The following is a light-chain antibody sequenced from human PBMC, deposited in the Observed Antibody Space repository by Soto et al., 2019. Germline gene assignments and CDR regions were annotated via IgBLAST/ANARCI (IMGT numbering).Light chain of an antibody. CDR1: QSIGSY. Sequence: DIQMTQSPSSLSSSVGDRVTVTCRASQSIGSYLNWYQQMPGKAPNLLIFAASTLQSGVPSRFSGSGSGTDFTLTISSLQPEDFATYYCQQSYSSPRTFGQGTKVDIK. CDR3: QQSYSSPRT. J-gene: IGKJ1*01. CDR2: AAS. V-gene: IGKV1-39*01.